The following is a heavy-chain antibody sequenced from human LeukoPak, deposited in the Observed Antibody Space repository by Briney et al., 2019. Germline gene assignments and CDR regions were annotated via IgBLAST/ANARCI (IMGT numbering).Heavy chain of an antibody. V-gene: IGHV3-30-3*01. Sequence: GRSLRLSCAASGFTFSSYAMHWVRQAPGKGLEWVAVISYDGSNKYYADSVKGRFTISRDNSKNTLYLQMNSLRAEDTAVYYCARDKGLYCTNGVCYYFDYWGQGTLVTVSS. CDR2: ISYDGSNK. J-gene: IGHJ4*02. CDR3: ARDKGLYCTNGVCYYFDY. D-gene: IGHD2-8*01. CDR1: GFTFSSYA.